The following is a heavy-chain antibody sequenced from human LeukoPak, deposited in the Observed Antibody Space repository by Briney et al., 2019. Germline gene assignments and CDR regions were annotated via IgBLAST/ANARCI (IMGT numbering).Heavy chain of an antibody. CDR2: IAYDGSNK. V-gene: IGHV3-30*04. J-gene: IGHJ2*01. CDR3: ARDLSTVRYWYFDL. CDR1: GLTFSDYA. D-gene: IGHD4-17*01. Sequence: GRSLRLSCAASGLTFSDYAMHWVRQAPGKGLEWVAVIAYDGSNKFYADSVKDRFTISRDNAKNTLYLQMNSVRAEDTAVYYCARDLSTVRYWYFDLWGRGTLVTVSS.